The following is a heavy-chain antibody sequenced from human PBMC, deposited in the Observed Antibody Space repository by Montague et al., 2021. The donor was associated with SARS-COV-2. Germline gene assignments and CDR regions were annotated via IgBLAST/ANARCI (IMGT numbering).Heavy chain of an antibody. D-gene: IGHD3-10*01. J-gene: IGHJ6*02. CDR3: ARDQRRYGSGSYYGPHYYYYGMDV. CDR1: GFTVSSNY. Sequence: YLSLSFSASGFTVSSNYMSWVRQAPGKGLEWVSVIYSGGSTYYADSVKGRFTISRDNSKNTLYLQMNSLRAEDTAVYYCARDQRRYGSGSYYGPHYYYYGMDVWGQGTTVTVSS. V-gene: IGHV3-66*02. CDR2: IYSGGST.